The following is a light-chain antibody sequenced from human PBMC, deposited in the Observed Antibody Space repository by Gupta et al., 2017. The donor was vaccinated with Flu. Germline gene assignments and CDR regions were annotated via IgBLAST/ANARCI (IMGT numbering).Light chain of an antibody. J-gene: IGKJ1*01. CDR2: SAT. Sequence: PATLSVSPGERATLSCRASQSLGRNLAWYQQRPGQAPRLLIFSATTRATGLPGRFSGSGSGTEFTLTITSLQSEDFAIYYCQQFNFWPPTFGQGTKVEIK. CDR1: QSLGRN. V-gene: IGKV3-15*01. CDR3: QQFNFWPPT.